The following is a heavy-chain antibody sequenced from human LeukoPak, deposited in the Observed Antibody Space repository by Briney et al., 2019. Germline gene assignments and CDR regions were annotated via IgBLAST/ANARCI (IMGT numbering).Heavy chain of an antibody. D-gene: IGHD2-15*01. Sequence: SETLSLTCTVSGGSISSSSYYWGWIRQPPGKGLEWIGSIYYSGSTYYNPSLKSRVTISVDTSKNQFSLKLSSVTAADTAVYYCARGEYCSGGSCQIGVLDAFDIWGQGTMVTVSS. V-gene: IGHV4-39*01. CDR3: ARGEYCSGGSCQIGVLDAFDI. CDR2: IYYSGST. J-gene: IGHJ3*02. CDR1: GGSISSSSYY.